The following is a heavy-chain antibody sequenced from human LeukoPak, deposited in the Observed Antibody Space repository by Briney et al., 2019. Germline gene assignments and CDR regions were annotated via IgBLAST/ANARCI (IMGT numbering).Heavy chain of an antibody. CDR1: GYTFTGYY. CDR3: ARTRIQLWLGPDAFDI. Sequence: SVKVSCKASGYTFTGYYMHWVRQAPGQGLEWMGWINPNSGGTNYAQKFQGRVTMTRDTSISTAYMELSRLRSDDTAVYYCARTRIQLWLGPDAFDIWGQGTMVTASS. V-gene: IGHV1-2*02. J-gene: IGHJ3*02. CDR2: INPNSGGT. D-gene: IGHD5-18*01.